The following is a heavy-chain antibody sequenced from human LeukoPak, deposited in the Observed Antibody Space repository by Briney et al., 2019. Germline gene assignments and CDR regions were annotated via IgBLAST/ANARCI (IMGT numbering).Heavy chain of an antibody. CDR1: GYTFTSYY. V-gene: IGHV1-46*01. CDR2: INPSGGST. Sequence: ASVKVSCKASGYTFTSYYMHWVRQAPGQGLEWMGIINPSGGSTSYAQKFQGRVSMTRDTSTSTVYMELSSLRSADTAVYYCARDHSDGSWYVYWGQGTLVTVSS. CDR3: ARDHSDGSWYVY. D-gene: IGHD6-13*01. J-gene: IGHJ4*02.